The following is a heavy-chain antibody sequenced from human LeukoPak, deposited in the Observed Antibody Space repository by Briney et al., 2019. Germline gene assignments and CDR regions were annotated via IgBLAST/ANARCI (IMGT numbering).Heavy chain of an antibody. Sequence: PGGSLRLSCAASGFTFSSYAMSWVRQAPGKGLEWVSSISSSSSYIYYADSVKGRFTISRDNAKNSLYLQMNSLRAEDTAVYYCARRGDFWSGTSGGGYMDVWGKGTTVTVSS. J-gene: IGHJ6*03. V-gene: IGHV3-21*01. CDR2: ISSSSSYI. D-gene: IGHD3-3*01. CDR3: ARRGDFWSGTSGGGYMDV. CDR1: GFTFSSYA.